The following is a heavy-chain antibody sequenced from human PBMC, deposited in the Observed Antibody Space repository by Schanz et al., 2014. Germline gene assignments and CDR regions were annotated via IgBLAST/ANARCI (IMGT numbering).Heavy chain of an antibody. J-gene: IGHJ3*01. CDR2: MYINSGST. Sequence: EVQLVESGGGLIQPGGSLRLSCAVSGFTVNTNYMSWVRQAPGKGLEWISSMYINSGSTQYADSVKGRFIISRDSXXXXXFLQMNSLXXXXXXXXXCARDGGRDGYNLAFDVWGQGTLVTVSS. CDR1: GFTVNTNY. CDR3: ARDGGRDGYNLAFDV. V-gene: IGHV3-53*01. D-gene: IGHD5-12*01.